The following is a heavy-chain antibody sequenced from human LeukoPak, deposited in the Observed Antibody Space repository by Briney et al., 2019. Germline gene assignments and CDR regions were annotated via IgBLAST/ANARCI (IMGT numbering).Heavy chain of an antibody. CDR1: GGSISSSSYY. V-gene: IGHV4-39*01. J-gene: IGHJ5*02. CDR3: ARQGIAAAGGYNWFDP. Sequence: SETLSLTCTVSGGSISSSSYYWGWIRQPPGKGLEWIGSIYYSGSTNYNPSLKSRVTISVDTSKNQFSLKLSSVTAADTAVYYCARQGIAAAGGYNWFDPWGQGTLVTVSS. CDR2: IYYSGST. D-gene: IGHD6-13*01.